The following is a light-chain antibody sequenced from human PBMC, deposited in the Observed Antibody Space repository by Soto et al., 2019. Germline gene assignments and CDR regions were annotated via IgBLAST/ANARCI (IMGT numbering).Light chain of an antibody. Sequence: QSVLNQPASVSGSPGRSITISCTGNSSDVGGYDYVSWYQHHPGKAPQLMIYDVSNRPSGVSNRFSGSKSGYTASLTISGLQAEDEADYYCSSYTSSSTPPYVFGTGTKVTVL. J-gene: IGLJ1*01. CDR1: SSDVGGYDY. V-gene: IGLV2-14*03. CDR2: DVS. CDR3: SSYTSSSTPPYV.